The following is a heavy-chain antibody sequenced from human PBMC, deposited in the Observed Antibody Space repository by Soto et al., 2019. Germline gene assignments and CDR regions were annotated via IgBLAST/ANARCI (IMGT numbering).Heavy chain of an antibody. J-gene: IGHJ6*02. V-gene: IGHV1-69*13. Sequence: SVKVSCKASGGTFSSYAISWVRQAPGQRLEWMGGIIPIFGTANYAQKFQGRVTITADESTSTAYMELSSLRSEDTAVYYCARDRIIVATISPYYYYGMDVWGQGTTVTVSS. CDR2: IIPIFGTA. CDR3: ARDRIIVATISPYYYYGMDV. CDR1: GGTFSSYA. D-gene: IGHD5-12*01.